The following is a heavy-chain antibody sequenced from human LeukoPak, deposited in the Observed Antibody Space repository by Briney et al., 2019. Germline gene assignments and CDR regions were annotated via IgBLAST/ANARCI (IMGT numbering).Heavy chain of an antibody. Sequence: SETLSLTCAVSGGSISSSNWWSWVRQPPGKGLEWIGEIYHSGSTNYNPSLKSRVTISIDTSKNQFSLKLSSVTAADTAVYYCARYTRGRNGMDVWGQGTTVTVSS. D-gene: IGHD1-26*01. CDR1: GGSISSSNW. CDR3: ARYTRGRNGMDV. V-gene: IGHV4-4*02. CDR2: IYHSGST. J-gene: IGHJ6*02.